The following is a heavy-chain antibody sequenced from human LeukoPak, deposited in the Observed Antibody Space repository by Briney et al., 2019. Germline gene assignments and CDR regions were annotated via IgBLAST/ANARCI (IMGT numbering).Heavy chain of an antibody. J-gene: IGHJ4*02. CDR3: AREFLTGYKPRYFDY. CDR1: GYSISSGYY. D-gene: IGHD3-9*01. Sequence: SETLSLNCGVSGYSISSGYYWGWIRQPPGKGLEWIGSVPHSGTTFYNPSLKSRVTISVDTSKNDFSLNLTSVTAADTAVYFCAREFLTGYKPRYFDYWGQGTLVTVSS. V-gene: IGHV4-38-2*01. CDR2: VPHSGTT.